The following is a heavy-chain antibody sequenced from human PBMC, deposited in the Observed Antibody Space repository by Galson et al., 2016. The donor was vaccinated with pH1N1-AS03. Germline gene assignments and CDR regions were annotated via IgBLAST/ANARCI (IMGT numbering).Heavy chain of an antibody. D-gene: IGHD6-19*01. CDR1: GFPFSSYS. J-gene: IGHJ4*02. Sequence: LRLSCAASGFPFSSYSMNWVRQAPGKGLEWVSFISTSSSSIYYADSVKGRFTISRDNAQNLLYLQMNSLRDEDTAVYYCARDGPPQGISVAGSFDFWGQGTLVTVSS. CDR2: ISTSSSSI. V-gene: IGHV3-21*01. CDR3: ARDGPPQGISVAGSFDF.